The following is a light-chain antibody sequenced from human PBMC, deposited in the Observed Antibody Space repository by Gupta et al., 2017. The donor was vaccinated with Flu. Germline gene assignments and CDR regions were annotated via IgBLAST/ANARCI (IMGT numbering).Light chain of an antibody. J-gene: IGLJ3*02. CDR3: ASGDDSLNGGV. Sequence: VTNSCVGSRCNKGSKTISWYHQQPLAAPTLLIYDNNQRPSGGPDRFSGSKYDAAAALAISGSQEEADDDYYCASGDDSLNGGVFGGGTKLTVL. CDR2: DNN. V-gene: IGLV1-44*01. CDR1: RCNKGSKT.